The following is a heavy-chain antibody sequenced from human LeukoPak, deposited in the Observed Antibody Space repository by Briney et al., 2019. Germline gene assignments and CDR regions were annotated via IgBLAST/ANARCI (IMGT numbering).Heavy chain of an antibody. CDR3: ARGRSGQGQQLVRRYYYYMDV. V-gene: IGHV1-8*03. Sequence: ASVKVSCKASGYTFINYEINWVRQATGQGLEWMGRTNPNSGNTGYAQKFQGRVTITRNTSISTAYMELSSLRSEDTAVYYCARGRSGQGQQLVRRYYYYMDVWGKGTTVTVSS. CDR1: GYTFINYE. J-gene: IGHJ6*03. CDR2: TNPNSGNT. D-gene: IGHD6-13*01.